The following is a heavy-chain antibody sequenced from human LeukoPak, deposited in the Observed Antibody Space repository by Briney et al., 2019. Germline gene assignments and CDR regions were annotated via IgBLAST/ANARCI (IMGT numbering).Heavy chain of an antibody. Sequence: GESLKISCKGSGYSFTSYWIGWVRQAPGQGLEWMGWINPNSGGTNYAQKFQGRVTMTRDTSISTAYMELSRLRSDDTAVYYCARASYDYGDYWGQGTLVTVSS. CDR3: ARASYDYGDY. V-gene: IGHV1-2*02. CDR1: GYSFTSYW. J-gene: IGHJ4*02. CDR2: INPNSGGT. D-gene: IGHD3-16*01.